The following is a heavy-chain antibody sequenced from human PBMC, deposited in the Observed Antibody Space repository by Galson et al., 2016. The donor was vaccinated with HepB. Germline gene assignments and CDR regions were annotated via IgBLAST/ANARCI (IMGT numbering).Heavy chain of an antibody. CDR2: VKQDGSEK. J-gene: IGHJ4*02. D-gene: IGHD3-3*01. CDR3: ARAGPHDFWSGYPFDY. Sequence: SLRLSCAASGFTFSSYWMSWVRQAPGKGLEWVANVKQDGSEKYYVDSVKGRFTISRDNAKNSLYLQMNSLRAEDTAVYYCARAGPHDFWSGYPFDYWGQGTLVTVSS. CDR1: GFTFSSYW. V-gene: IGHV3-7*01.